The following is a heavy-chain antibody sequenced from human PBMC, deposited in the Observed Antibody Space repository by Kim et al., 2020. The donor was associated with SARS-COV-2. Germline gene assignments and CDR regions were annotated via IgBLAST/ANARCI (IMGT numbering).Heavy chain of an antibody. CDR1: GGSISSYY. Sequence: SETLSLTCTVSGGSISSYYWSWIRQPPGKGLEWIGYIYYSGSTNYNPSLKSRVTISVDTSKNQFSLKLSSVTAADTAVYYCASSPYSNDYGDYGHKEYFQHWGQGTLVTVSS. CDR2: IYYSGST. CDR3: ASSPYSNDYGDYGHKEYFQH. D-gene: IGHD4-17*01. V-gene: IGHV4-59*13. J-gene: IGHJ1*01.